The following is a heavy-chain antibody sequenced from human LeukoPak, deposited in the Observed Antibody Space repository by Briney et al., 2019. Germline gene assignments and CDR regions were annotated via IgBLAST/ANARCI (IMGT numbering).Heavy chain of an antibody. CDR2: IWYDGSNK. CDR3: ARDLASTYSSGWYGGHYYYYGMDV. D-gene: IGHD6-19*01. CDR1: GFTFSSYA. Sequence: GGSLRLSCAASGFTFSSYAMHWVRQAPGKGLEWVAVIWYDGSNKYYADSVKGRFTISRDNSKNTLYLQMNSLRAEDTAVYYCARDLASTYSSGWYGGHYYYYGMDVWGQGTTVTVSS. J-gene: IGHJ6*02. V-gene: IGHV3-33*08.